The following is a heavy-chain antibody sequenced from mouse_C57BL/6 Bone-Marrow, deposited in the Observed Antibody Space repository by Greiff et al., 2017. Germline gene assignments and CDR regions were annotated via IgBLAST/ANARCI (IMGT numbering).Heavy chain of an antibody. V-gene: IGHV1-52*01. J-gene: IGHJ1*03. Sequence: QVQLQQPGAELVRPGSSVKLSCKASGYTFTSYWMHWVQQRPIQGLEWIGNIDASDSETHYNQKFKDKATLTVDKSSSTTYMQLSSLISEDSAVYYCARKGYFDVWGTGTTLTVSS. CDR3: ARKGYFDV. CDR1: GYTFTSYW. CDR2: IDASDSET.